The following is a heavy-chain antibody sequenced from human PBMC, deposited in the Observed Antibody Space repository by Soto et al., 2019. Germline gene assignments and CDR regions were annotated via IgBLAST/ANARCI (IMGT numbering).Heavy chain of an antibody. V-gene: IGHV3-30-3*01. CDR2: ISYDGSNK. CDR3: AREAEALDF. J-gene: IGHJ3*01. CDR1: XFTFSSYA. Sequence: GGSLRLSCAASXFTFSSYAMHWVRQAPGKGLEWVAVISYDGSNKYYADSVKGRFTISRDNSKNTYLQMNSLRAEDTAVYYCAREAEALDFWGQGTMVTVSS.